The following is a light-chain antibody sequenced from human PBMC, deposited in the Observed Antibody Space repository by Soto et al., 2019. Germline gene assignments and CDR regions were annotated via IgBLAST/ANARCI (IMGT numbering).Light chain of an antibody. CDR3: NSYTSSHNFV. V-gene: IGLV2-14*01. J-gene: IGLJ1*01. CDR1: SSDVGGYNY. Sequence: QSALTQPASVSGSPGQSITISCTGTSSDVGGYNYVSWYQQHPGKAPKLMIYEVNNRPSEVSNRFSGSKSGNTASLTISGLQPEDEADYYCNSYTSSHNFVFGTGTKVTVL. CDR2: EVN.